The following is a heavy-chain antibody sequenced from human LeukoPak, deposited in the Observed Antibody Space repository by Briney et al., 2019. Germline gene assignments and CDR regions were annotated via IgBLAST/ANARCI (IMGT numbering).Heavy chain of an antibody. Sequence: GGSLRLSCAASRFTLSSYWMHWVRQAPGKGLVWVSRINSDVSSTNYADSVKGRFTIPRDNAINTLYLQMNNLRAEDTAVYYCARDYDILTGYFRGGFDYWGQGTLVTVSS. CDR1: RFTLSSYW. D-gene: IGHD3-9*01. V-gene: IGHV3-74*01. CDR2: INSDVSST. J-gene: IGHJ4*02. CDR3: ARDYDILTGYFRGGFDY.